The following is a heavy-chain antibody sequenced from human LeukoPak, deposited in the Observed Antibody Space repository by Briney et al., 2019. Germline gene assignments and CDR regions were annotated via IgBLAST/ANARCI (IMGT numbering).Heavy chain of an antibody. CDR1: GYSFTSYW. V-gene: IGHV5-51*01. J-gene: IGHJ6*02. Sequence: GESLKISCKGSGYSFTSYWIGRVRQMPGKGLEWMGIIYPGDSDTRYSPSFQGQVTISADKSISTAYLQWSSLKASDTAMYYCARLESSSWPYYYYYGMDVWGQGTTVTVSS. CDR2: IYPGDSDT. D-gene: IGHD6-13*01. CDR3: ARLESSSWPYYYYYGMDV.